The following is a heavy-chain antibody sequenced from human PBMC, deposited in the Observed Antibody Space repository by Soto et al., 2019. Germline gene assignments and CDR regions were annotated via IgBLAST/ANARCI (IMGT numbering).Heavy chain of an antibody. J-gene: IGHJ4*02. CDR2: ISAITTTT. CDR3: ARDLGNYDSTGYFDQ. D-gene: IGHD3-22*01. V-gene: IGHV3-48*02. CDR1: GLTFSSSS. Sequence: EAQLVESGGGLVQPGGSLRLSCAASGLTFSSSSMNWVRQAPGKGLEWLAYISAITTTTYYAGSVKGRFTISRDNGKNSVYLQMNSLREEDTAVYDGARDLGNYDSTGYFDQWGQGTLVTVSS.